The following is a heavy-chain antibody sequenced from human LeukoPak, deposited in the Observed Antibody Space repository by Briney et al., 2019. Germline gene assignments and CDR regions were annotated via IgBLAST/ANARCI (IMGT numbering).Heavy chain of an antibody. CDR1: GYTFTSYY. J-gene: IGHJ4*02. CDR2: INPSGGST. CDR3: ARENPGIAAAGMIWGEFVY. V-gene: IGHV1-46*01. D-gene: IGHD6-13*01. Sequence: ASVKVSCKASGYTFTSYYMHWVRQAPGQGLEWMGIINPSGGSTSYAQKFQGRVTMTRDTSTSTVYMELSSLRSEDTAVYYCARENPGIAAAGMIWGEFVYWGQGTLVTVSS.